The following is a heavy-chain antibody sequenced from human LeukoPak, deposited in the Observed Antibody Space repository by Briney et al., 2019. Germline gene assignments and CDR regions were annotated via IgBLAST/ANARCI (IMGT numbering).Heavy chain of an antibody. V-gene: IGHV1-8*01. CDR2: MNPNSGNT. Sequence: ASVKVSCKASGYTFTSYDINWVRQATGQGLEWMGWMNPNSGNTGYAQKFQGRVTMTRNTSISTAYMELSSLRSEDTAVYYCARVPFYGSGSLIEGWGQRTLVTVSS. CDR1: GYTFTSYD. CDR3: ARVPFYGSGSLIEG. D-gene: IGHD3-10*01. J-gene: IGHJ4*02.